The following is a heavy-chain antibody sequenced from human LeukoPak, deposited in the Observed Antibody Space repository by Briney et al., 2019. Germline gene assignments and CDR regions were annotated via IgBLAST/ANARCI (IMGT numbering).Heavy chain of an antibody. CDR2: INHSGST. V-gene: IGHV4-34*01. Sequence: PSESLSLTCAVYGGSVSGYYCRWGRQPPGEGRGWIGEINHSGSTNNNPPLKSRVTISVDTSKNQFSLKLSSVTAADTAVYYCARLPQDYYDSSGYYFALDIWGQETMVTVSS. CDR3: ARLPQDYYDSSGYYFALDI. D-gene: IGHD3-22*01. J-gene: IGHJ3*02. CDR1: GGSVSGYY.